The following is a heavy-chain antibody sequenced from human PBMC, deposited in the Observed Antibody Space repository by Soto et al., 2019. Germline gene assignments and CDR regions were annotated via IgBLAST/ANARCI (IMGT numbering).Heavy chain of an antibody. Sequence: EVQLVESGGGLVQPGGSLRLSCAASGFTFSRYAMHWVRQAPGKGLEYVSPISSNGGSTYYANSVKGSFTISRDNSKNTLYLQMGSLRPEDTAVYYCARGGRGYEFDYWGQGTLVTVSS. CDR1: GFTFSRYA. CDR3: ARGGRGYEFDY. D-gene: IGHD5-12*01. V-gene: IGHV3-64*01. J-gene: IGHJ4*02. CDR2: ISSNGGST.